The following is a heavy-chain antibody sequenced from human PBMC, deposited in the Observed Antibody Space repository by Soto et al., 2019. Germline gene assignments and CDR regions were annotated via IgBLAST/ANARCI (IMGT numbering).Heavy chain of an antibody. V-gene: IGHV4-34*01. J-gene: IGHJ6*02. CDR1: GGSFSGYY. CDR3: ARGRGGWCSGGSCYRPLAYYGMDV. D-gene: IGHD2-15*01. Sequence: SETLSLTCAVYGGSFSGYYWSWIRQPPGKGLEWIGEINHSGSTNYNPSLKSRVTISVDTSKNQFSLKLSSVTAADTAVYYCARGRGGWCSGGSCYRPLAYYGMDVWGQGTTVTVSS. CDR2: INHSGST.